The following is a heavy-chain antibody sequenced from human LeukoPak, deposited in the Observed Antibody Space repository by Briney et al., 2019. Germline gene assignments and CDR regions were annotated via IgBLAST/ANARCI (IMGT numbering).Heavy chain of an antibody. CDR3: ARDRYYDTSDFLDY. V-gene: IGHV3-73*01. CDR1: GFTFSGSA. J-gene: IGHJ4*02. CDR2: IGSKANNYAT. Sequence: GGSLRLSCAASGFTFSGSAMHWVRQASGKGLEWVGRIGSKANNYATAYAASVKGRFTISRDDSKNTAFLQMNSLRAEDTAFYYCARDRYYDTSDFLDYWGQGTLVTVSS. D-gene: IGHD3-22*01.